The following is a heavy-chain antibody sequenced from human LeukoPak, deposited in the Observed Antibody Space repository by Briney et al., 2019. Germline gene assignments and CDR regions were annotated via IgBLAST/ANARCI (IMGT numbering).Heavy chain of an antibody. CDR1: GGSISSYY. D-gene: IGHD3-22*01. CDR3: ARSTYYYDSSGYPHYYYYMDV. CDR2: IYYSGST. V-gene: IGHV4-59*12. Sequence: PSETLSLTCTVSGGSISSYYWSWIRQPPGKGLEWIGYIYYSGSTNYNPSLKSRVTMSVDTSKNQFSLKLSSVTAADTAVYYCARSTYYYDSSGYPHYYYYMDVWGKGTTVTVSS. J-gene: IGHJ6*03.